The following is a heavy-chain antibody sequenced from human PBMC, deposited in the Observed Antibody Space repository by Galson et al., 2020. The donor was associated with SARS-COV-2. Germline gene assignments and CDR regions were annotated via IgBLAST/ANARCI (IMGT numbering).Heavy chain of an antibody. CDR1: GDSVSSNSAA. CDR2: TYYRSKWYN. V-gene: IGHV6-1*01. Sequence: SQTLSLTCAISGDSVSSNSAAWNWIRQSPSRGLEWLGRTYYRSKWYNDYAVSVKSRITINPDTSKNQFSLQLNSVTPEDTAVYYCARTGIAAAGPNYYYYYGMDVWGQGTTVTVSS. D-gene: IGHD6-13*01. J-gene: IGHJ6*02. CDR3: ARTGIAAAGPNYYYYYGMDV.